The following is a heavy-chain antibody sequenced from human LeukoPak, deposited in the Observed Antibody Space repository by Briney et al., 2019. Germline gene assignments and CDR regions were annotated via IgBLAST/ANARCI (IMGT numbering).Heavy chain of an antibody. CDR1: GGSISSYY. CDR3: ARNKYYYGSGNYGVPNWFDP. V-gene: IGHV4-4*07. Sequence: SETLSLTCTVSGGSISSYYWSWIRQPAGKGLEWIGRIYTSGSTNYNPSLKSRATMSVDTSKNQFSLKLSSVTAADTAVYYCARNKYYYGSGNYGVPNWFDPWGQGTLVTVSS. J-gene: IGHJ5*02. D-gene: IGHD3-10*01. CDR2: IYTSGST.